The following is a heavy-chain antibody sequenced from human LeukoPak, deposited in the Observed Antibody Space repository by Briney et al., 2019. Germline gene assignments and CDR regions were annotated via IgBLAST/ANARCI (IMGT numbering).Heavy chain of an antibody. V-gene: IGHV1-69*04. CDR2: IIPILGIA. Sequence: SVKVSCKASGGTFSSCAISWVRQAPGQGLEWMGRIIPILGIANYAQKFQGRVTITADKSTSTAYMELSSLRSEDTAVYYCARTLQAWYFDYWGQGTLVTVSS. CDR1: GGTFSSCA. D-gene: IGHD4-11*01. CDR3: ARTLQAWYFDY. J-gene: IGHJ4*02.